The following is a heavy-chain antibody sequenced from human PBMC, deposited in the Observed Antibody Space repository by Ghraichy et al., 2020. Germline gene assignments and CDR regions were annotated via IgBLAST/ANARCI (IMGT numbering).Heavy chain of an antibody. CDR1: GFTLSRFG. Sequence: GGSLRLSCEASGFTLSRFGMHWVRQTPGKGLEWVAVISYDGSEKYYSESLRGRFTISRDNAKNTLFLQMSSLRFEDTAIYYCAKDLRRGVSMPAHTGYLDNWGQGVLVTVTP. J-gene: IGHJ4*02. CDR3: AKDLRRGVSMPAHTGYLDN. V-gene: IGHV3-30*18. D-gene: IGHD3-16*02. CDR2: ISYDGSEK.